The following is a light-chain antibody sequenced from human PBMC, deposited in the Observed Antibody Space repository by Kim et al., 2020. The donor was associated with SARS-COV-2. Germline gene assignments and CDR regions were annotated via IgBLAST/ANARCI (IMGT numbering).Light chain of an antibody. V-gene: IGKV3-15*01. CDR3: QQYNDWPQT. J-gene: IGKJ1*01. Sequence: ASPGERATLSCRASQSVSNNLAWYQQKPAQAPRLLISGASTRATGIPARFSGSGSGTEFTLTISSLQSEDFAVYYCQQYNDWPQTFGQGTKVDIK. CDR2: GAS. CDR1: QSVSNN.